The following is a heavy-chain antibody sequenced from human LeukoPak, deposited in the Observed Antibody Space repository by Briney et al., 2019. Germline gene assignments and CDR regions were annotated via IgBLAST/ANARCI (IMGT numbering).Heavy chain of an antibody. D-gene: IGHD4-23*01. CDR3: ARDSESHGGNSQH. CDR2: IRYVGSDQ. Sequence: GRSLRLSCAASGFTFSSYGMHWVRQTPGKGLEWVAFIRYVGSDQYYADSVKGRFTISRDNAKNSLYLQMNSLRAEDTAVYYCARDSESHGGNSQHWGQGTLVTVSS. CDR1: GFTFSSYG. V-gene: IGHV3-33*08. J-gene: IGHJ1*01.